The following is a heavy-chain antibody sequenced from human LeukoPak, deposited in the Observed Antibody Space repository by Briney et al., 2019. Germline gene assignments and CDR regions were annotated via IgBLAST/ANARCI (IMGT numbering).Heavy chain of an antibody. D-gene: IGHD5-18*01. CDR3: ARDERGYSYGYADY. Sequence: GGSLRLSCAASGFTFSSYEMNWVRQAPGKGLEWVSYISSSGSTIYYADSVKGRFTISRDNAKNSLYLQMNSLRAEDTAVYYCARDERGYSYGYADYWCQGTLVTVSS. J-gene: IGHJ4*02. CDR1: GFTFSSYE. V-gene: IGHV3-48*03. CDR2: ISSSGSTI.